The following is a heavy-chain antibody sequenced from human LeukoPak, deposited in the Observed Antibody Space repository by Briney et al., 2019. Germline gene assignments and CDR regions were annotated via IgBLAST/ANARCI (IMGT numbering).Heavy chain of an antibody. V-gene: IGHV3-53*01. CDR1: GFIVSTHY. CDR2: IYSGGST. Sequence: PGGSLRLSCAASGFIVSTHYMSWVRQAPGKGLEWVSVIYSGGSTYYADSVKGRFTISRDNAKNSLYLQMNSLRAEDTALYYCARARYCSGGSCYSSRYYYYYMDVWGKGTTVTVSS. CDR3: ARARYCSGGSCYSSRYYYYYMDV. D-gene: IGHD2-15*01. J-gene: IGHJ6*03.